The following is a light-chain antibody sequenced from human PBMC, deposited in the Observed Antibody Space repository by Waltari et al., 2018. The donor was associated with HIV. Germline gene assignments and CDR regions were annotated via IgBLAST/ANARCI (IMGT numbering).Light chain of an antibody. CDR2: RNSDGSH. CDR3: QTWDTGPWV. V-gene: IGLV4-69*02. Sequence: QLILTHSPSASASLGAAVTLTCIFSRGHSNYAIAWHQHQPEKGPRCPMKRNSDGSHSKGDGIPDRFSGSSSGAERYLTIASLQSEDEADYYCQTWDTGPWVFGGGTKLTVL. J-gene: IGLJ3*02. CDR1: RGHSNYA.